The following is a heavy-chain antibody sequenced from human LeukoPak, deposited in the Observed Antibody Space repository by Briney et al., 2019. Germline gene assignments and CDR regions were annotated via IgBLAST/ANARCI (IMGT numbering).Heavy chain of an antibody. Sequence: PSETLSLTRGVSGGAITNYYWNWIRQAPGKGLEWLGYIYYTGSTTYNPSVKSRITISLDTSKKQISLKLRSVTAADTAVYYCARDTHVDTAMVGFDYWGQGTLVTVSS. CDR3: ARDTHVDTAMVGFDY. V-gene: IGHV4-59*01. CDR1: GGAITNYY. CDR2: IYYTGST. J-gene: IGHJ4*02. D-gene: IGHD5-18*01.